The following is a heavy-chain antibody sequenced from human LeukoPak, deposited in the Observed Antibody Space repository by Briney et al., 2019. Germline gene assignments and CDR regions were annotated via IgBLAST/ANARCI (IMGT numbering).Heavy chain of an antibody. V-gene: IGHV4-59*08. D-gene: IGHD3-3*01. CDR2: IYYSGST. CDR3: ARSPFWSGYYYCSGGDTTFDY. Sequence: SETLSLTCTVSGGSISSYYWSWIRQPPGKGLEWIGYIYYSGSTNYNPSLKSRVTISVDTSKNQFSLKLSSVTAADTAVYYCARSPFWSGYYYCSGGDTTFDYWGQGTLVTVSS. CDR1: GGSISSYY. J-gene: IGHJ4*02.